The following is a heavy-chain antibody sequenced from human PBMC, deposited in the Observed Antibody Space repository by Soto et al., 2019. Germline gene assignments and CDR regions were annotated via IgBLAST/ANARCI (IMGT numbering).Heavy chain of an antibody. D-gene: IGHD2-21*01. J-gene: IGHJ4*02. CDR1: GFTVSSIY. Sequence: GRSLRLSCAASGFTVSSIYMSWVRQAPGKGLEWVSVIYSGGSTYYADSVKGRFTISRDDTKNTLYLQMNSLKTEDTAVYYCNADSRTHCAPFFDYWGQGILVTVSS. CDR2: IYSGGST. CDR3: NADSRTHCAPFFDY. V-gene: IGHV3-53*01.